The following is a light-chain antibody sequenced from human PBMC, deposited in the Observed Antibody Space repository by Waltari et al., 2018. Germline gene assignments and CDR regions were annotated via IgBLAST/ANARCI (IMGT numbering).Light chain of an antibody. V-gene: IGLV2-14*03. CDR1: SSDLGGYEY. CDR3: TSYTRKHTWV. J-gene: IGLJ3*02. CDR2: DVT. Sequence: QSALTQPASVSGSPGQSITIYCSGTSSDLGGYEYVSWYQQYPGIAPKLIIYDVTNRPSGVSNRFSGSKSGYTASLTISGLQAADEAHYYCTSYTRKHTWVFGGGTKVTVL.